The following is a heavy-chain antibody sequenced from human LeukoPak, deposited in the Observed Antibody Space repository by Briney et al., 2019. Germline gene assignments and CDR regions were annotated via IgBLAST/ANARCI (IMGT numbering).Heavy chain of an antibody. CDR1: GAGVSSNVAA. CDR2: TYYRSKWYN. V-gene: IGHV6-1*01. Sequence: SQPSQLTFAISGAGVSSNVAAWTWLRKPPWRGFEWLGRTYYRSKWYNDYAVSVKSRITIDPDTSENQFSLQLNSVTPEDTAVYYCARGLATIDYWGQGTLVTVSS. CDR3: ARGLATIDY. D-gene: IGHD5-24*01. J-gene: IGHJ4*02.